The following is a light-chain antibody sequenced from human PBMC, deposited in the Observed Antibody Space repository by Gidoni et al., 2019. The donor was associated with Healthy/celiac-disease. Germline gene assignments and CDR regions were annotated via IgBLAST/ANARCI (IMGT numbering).Light chain of an antibody. CDR3: AAWDDSLNGPV. V-gene: IGLV1-44*01. Sequence: QSVLTQPHSASGTPGQRVTISFSCSRSKLGSNTVNWYQQLPGTAPKLLLYSNNQRPSGFPDRFSGSKSGTSASLAISGLQSEDEADYYCAAWDDSLNGPVFGGGTKLTVL. CDR1: RSKLGSNT. CDR2: SNN. J-gene: IGLJ2*01.